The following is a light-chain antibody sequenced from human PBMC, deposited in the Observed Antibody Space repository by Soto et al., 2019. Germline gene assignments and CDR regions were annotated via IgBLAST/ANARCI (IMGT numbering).Light chain of an antibody. CDR2: HAS. V-gene: IGKV1-5*01. J-gene: IGKJ1*01. CDR1: QSISNL. Sequence: DIQMTQSPSTLPASVGDRVTITCLASQSISNLLAWYQQKPGTAPKLLIYHASTLESGVPSRFSGSGSGTEFTLTISSLQPDDFATYYCQQYNSYSFGQGTKVDIK. CDR3: QQYNSYS.